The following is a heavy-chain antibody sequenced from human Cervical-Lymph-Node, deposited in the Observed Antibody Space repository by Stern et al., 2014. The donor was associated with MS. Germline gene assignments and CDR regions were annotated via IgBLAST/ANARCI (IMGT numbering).Heavy chain of an antibody. CDR2: INAGNGNT. J-gene: IGHJ4*02. Sequence: SGPEVKKPGASVKVSCTTSGYTFTSYVLHWVRQAPGQSLEWMGWINAGNGNTKYADKFQGRVTFSRDTSASTAYMEMSSLRSEDTGVFYCARDYGDFDYTPVARFDFRGQGTQVTVSS. CDR3: ARDYGDFDYTPVARFDF. V-gene: IGHV1-3*01. CDR1: GYTFTSYV. D-gene: IGHD4-17*01.